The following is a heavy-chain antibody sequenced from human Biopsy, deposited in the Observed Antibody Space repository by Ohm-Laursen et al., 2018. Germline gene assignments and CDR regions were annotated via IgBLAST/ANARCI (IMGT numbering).Heavy chain of an antibody. D-gene: IGHD3/OR15-3a*01. Sequence: GTLSLTCTVSGGSITADFWTWIRQTPGERLEWIGYRFHSGSPMYDPSLKSRVTISVDTSKSQFSLTLTSVTAADTAVYYCVRLNRRGNIIFFDYWGRGTLVTVSS. V-gene: IGHV4-59*08. J-gene: IGHJ4*02. CDR3: VRLNRRGNIIFFDY. CDR2: RFHSGSP. CDR1: GGSITADF.